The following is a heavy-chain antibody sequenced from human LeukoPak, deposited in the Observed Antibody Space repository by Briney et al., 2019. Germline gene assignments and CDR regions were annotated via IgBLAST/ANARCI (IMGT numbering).Heavy chain of an antibody. CDR1: GYTFTSYD. V-gene: IGHV1-8*01. Sequence: GASVKVSCKASGYTFTSYDINWVRQATGQGLEWMGWMNPNSGNTGYAQKFQGRVTMTRNTSIGTAYMELSSLRSEDTAVYYCARGLRSRGGLYYFDYWDQGTLVTVSS. CDR3: ARGLRSRGGLYYFDY. J-gene: IGHJ4*02. CDR2: MNPNSGNT. D-gene: IGHD3-16*01.